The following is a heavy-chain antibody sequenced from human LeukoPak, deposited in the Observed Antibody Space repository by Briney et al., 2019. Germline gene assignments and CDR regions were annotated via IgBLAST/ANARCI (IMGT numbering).Heavy chain of an antibody. J-gene: IGHJ4*02. V-gene: IGHV3-23*01. CDR3: AKDSAPNYYDGSGPPDY. D-gene: IGHD3-22*01. Sequence: GSLRGYCQASGGRFTGYAMTGVRQAQGKGVGWVSAISGCGGSSYYADAVKGRFTISRDNSKNTLYLQMNSMRADDTAVYYCAKDSAPNYYDGSGPPDYWGQGTLVTVSS. CDR2: ISGCGGSS. CDR1: GGRFTGYA.